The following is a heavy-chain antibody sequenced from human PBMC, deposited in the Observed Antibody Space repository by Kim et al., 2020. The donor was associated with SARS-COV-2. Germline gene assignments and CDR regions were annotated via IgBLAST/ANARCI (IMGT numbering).Heavy chain of an antibody. CDR3: ARGRGWFPD. CDR1: GFTISGYW. Sequence: GGSLRLSCAASGFTISGYWMTWVRQAPGKGLEWVANIKEDGSEKANVDSVKGRFTISRDNAKNSLYLQMNSLRAEDTAVYYCARGRGWFPDWGQGTLVTVSS. D-gene: IGHD2-15*01. CDR2: IKEDGSEK. J-gene: IGHJ4*02. V-gene: IGHV3-7*01.